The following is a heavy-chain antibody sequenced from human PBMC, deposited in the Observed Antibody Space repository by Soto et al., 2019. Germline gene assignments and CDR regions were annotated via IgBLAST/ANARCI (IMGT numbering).Heavy chain of an antibody. V-gene: IGHV1-69*06. CDR2: IIPMFGTA. Sequence: QVHLVQPGAEVKKPGSSVKVSCTASGGTFGSYTVTWVRQAPGQGLEWMGEIIPMFGTASYAQKFQGRVTLTADKSTTTAHMELSSLSSDDTAVYFCARQKAMPPHFYSGMDVWGQGTTVTVSS. CDR3: ARQKAMPPHFYSGMDV. CDR1: GGTFGSYT. D-gene: IGHD2-2*01. J-gene: IGHJ6*02.